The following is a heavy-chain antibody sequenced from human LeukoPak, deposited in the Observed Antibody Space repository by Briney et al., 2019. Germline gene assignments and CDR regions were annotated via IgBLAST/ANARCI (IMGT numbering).Heavy chain of an antibody. CDR1: GFTFSDYY. CDR2: ISSSGSTI. J-gene: IGHJ4*02. V-gene: IGHV3-11*04. CDR3: ARDLFSGWYAPIGY. D-gene: IGHD6-19*01. Sequence: PGGSLRLSCAASGFTFSDYYMSWIRQAPGKGLEWVSYISSSGSTIYYADSVKGRFTISRDNAKNSLYLQINSLRAEDTAVYYCARDLFSGWYAPIGYWGQGTLVTVSS.